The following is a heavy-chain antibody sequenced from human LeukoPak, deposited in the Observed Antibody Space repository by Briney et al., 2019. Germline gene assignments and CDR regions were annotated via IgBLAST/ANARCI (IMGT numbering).Heavy chain of an antibody. J-gene: IGHJ6*03. V-gene: IGHV1-69*13. D-gene: IGHD6-13*01. Sequence: GASVKVSCKASGGTFSSYAISWVRQAPGQGLEWMGGIIPIFGTANYAQKFQGRVTITADESTSTAYMELSSLRSEDTAVYYCARGPYSSRGDYYYMDVWGKGTTVTVSS. CDR3: ARGPYSSRGDYYYMDV. CDR1: GGTFSSYA. CDR2: IIPIFGTA.